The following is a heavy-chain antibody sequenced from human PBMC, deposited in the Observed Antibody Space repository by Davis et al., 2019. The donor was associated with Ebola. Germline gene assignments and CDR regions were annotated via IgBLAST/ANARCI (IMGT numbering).Heavy chain of an antibody. CDR3: ARGGYSSSWSTPYYFDY. J-gene: IGHJ4*02. V-gene: IGHV3-74*01. D-gene: IGHD6-13*01. CDR1: GFTFSSYW. Sequence: GESLKISCAASGFTFSSYWMHWVRQAPGKGLVWVSRINSDGSSTSYADSVKGRFTISRDNAKNTLYLQMNSLRAEDTAVYYCARGGYSSSWSTPYYFDYWGQGTLVTVSS. CDR2: INSDGSST.